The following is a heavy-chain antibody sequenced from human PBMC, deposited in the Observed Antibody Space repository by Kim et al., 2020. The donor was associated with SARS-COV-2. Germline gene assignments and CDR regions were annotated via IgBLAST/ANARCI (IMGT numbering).Heavy chain of an antibody. D-gene: IGHD3-10*01. CDR2: INAGNGNT. Sequence: ASVKVSCKASGYTFTSYAMHWVRQAPGQRLEWMGWINAGNGNTKYSQKFQGRVTITRDTSASTAYMELSSLRSEDTAVYYCARDGDVLLWFGETPSYYGMDVWGQGTTVTVSS. CDR3: ARDGDVLLWFGETPSYYGMDV. CDR1: GYTFTSYA. V-gene: IGHV1-3*01. J-gene: IGHJ6*02.